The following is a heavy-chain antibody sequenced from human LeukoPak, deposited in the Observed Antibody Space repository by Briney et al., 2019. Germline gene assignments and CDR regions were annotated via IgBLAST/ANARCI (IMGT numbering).Heavy chain of an antibody. V-gene: IGHV3-23*01. CDR2: ISGSGGST. CDR1: GFTFSSYA. J-gene: IGHJ4*02. CDR3: ARDDSSSWYFFDF. D-gene: IGHD6-13*01. Sequence: GGSLRLSCAASGFTFSSYAMSWVRQAPGRGLEWVSVISGSGGSTYFADSVKGRFIISRDSSKNTLYLQMNSLRAEDTAVYYCARDDSSSWYFFDFWGQGTLVTVSS.